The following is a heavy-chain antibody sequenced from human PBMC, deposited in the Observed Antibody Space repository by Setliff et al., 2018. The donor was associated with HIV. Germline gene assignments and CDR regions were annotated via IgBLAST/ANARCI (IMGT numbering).Heavy chain of an antibody. Sequence: ASEKVSCKASGYTFTGYYMHWVRQAPGQGPEWLGRINPKSGGTRYAQKFQGRVSMTRDTAISPAYMELSRLRSNDSTVYYCARLPFVTVFGVLNGDEGFHIWGQGTMVTVSS. CDR2: INPKSGGT. D-gene: IGHD3-3*01. CDR3: ARLPFVTVFGVLNGDEGFHI. CDR1: GYTFTGYY. V-gene: IGHV1-2*06. J-gene: IGHJ3*02.